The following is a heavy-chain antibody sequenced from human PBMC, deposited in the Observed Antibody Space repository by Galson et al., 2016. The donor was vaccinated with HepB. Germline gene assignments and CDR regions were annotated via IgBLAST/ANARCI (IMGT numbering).Heavy chain of an antibody. CDR2: TSYSGNT. J-gene: IGHJ4*02. Sequence: TLSLTCTVSGGSISSGGYYWSWIRQHPGKGLEWIGYTSYSGNTYYNPSLKSRVTMSVDTSKNQFSLKLSSVTAADTAVYYCARGTADSEDYWGQGALFTVSS. D-gene: IGHD4-17*01. V-gene: IGHV4-31*03. CDR1: GGSISSGGYY. CDR3: ARGTADSEDY.